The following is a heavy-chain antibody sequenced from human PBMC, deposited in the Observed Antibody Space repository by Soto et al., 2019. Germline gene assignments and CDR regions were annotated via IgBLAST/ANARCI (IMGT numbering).Heavy chain of an antibody. D-gene: IGHD1-26*01. CDR3: GRGRSGQIVIFY. J-gene: IGHJ4*02. CDR2: IGPESGAT. Sequence: ASVKVSCKTSGYTFTGHYIHWVRQAPQQGPEWMGEIGPESGATRYTEKFRGRVTMTMDTSITTVYMELRNLSPDGTAVYYCGRGRSGQIVIFYWGQGTPVTVSS. V-gene: IGHV1-2*02. CDR1: GYTFTGHY.